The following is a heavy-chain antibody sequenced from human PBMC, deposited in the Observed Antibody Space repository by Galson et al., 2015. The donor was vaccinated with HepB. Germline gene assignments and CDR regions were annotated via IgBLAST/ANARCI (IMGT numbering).Heavy chain of an antibody. Sequence: SLRLSCAASGFTFSSYSMNWVRQAPGKGLEWVSYISSSSSTIYYADSVKGRFTISRDNAKNSLYLQMNSLRAEDTAVYYCARDTMGATSIFDYWGQGTLVTVSS. V-gene: IGHV3-48*04. J-gene: IGHJ4*02. CDR3: ARDTMGATSIFDY. CDR2: ISSSSSTI. D-gene: IGHD1-26*01. CDR1: GFTFSSYS.